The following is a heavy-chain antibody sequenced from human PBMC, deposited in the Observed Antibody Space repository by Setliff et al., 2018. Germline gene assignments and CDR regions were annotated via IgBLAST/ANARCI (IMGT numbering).Heavy chain of an antibody. V-gene: IGHV1-46*01. J-gene: IGHJ4*02. CDR2: INPINPSGGST. Sequence: ASVKVSCKASGYTFTTSYMHWVRQAPGQGLEWMGIINPINPSGGSTSYAQKFQGRVTMTRDTSTSTVYMELSSLRTEETAVYYCARSIVVATGGYFDYWGQGSLVTVSS. CDR1: GYTFTTSY. CDR3: ARSIVVATGGYFDY. D-gene: IGHD1-26*01.